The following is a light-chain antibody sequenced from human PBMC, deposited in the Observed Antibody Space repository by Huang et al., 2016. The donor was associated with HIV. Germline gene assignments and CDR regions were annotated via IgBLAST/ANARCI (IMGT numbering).Light chain of an antibody. CDR3: QQRSNWPLT. CDR1: QSVSSY. J-gene: IGKJ4*01. CDR2: DAS. Sequence: EIVLTQSPATLSSSPGERATLSCRASQSVSSYLAWYQQKPGQAPRPLIYDASNRATGIPARFSGSGSGTDFTLTISSLEPEDFAVYYCQQRSNWPLTFGGGTKVEIK. V-gene: IGKV3-11*01.